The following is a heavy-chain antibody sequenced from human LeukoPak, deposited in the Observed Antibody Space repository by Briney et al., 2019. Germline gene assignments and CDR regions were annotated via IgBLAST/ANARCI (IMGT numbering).Heavy chain of an antibody. CDR3: ARGLSRSPSGVLNWFDP. CDR2: IIPILGIA. CDR1: GGTFSSYA. D-gene: IGHD6-13*01. J-gene: IGHJ5*02. Sequence: HRASVKVSCKASGGTFSSYAISWVRQAPGQGLEWMGRIIPILGIANYAQKLQGRVTMTTDTSTSTAYMELRSLRSDDTAVYYCARGLSRSPSGVLNWFDPWGQGTLVTVSS. V-gene: IGHV1-69*04.